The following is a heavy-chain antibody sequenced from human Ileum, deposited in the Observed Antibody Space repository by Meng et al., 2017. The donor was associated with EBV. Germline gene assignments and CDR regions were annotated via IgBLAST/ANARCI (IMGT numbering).Heavy chain of an antibody. Sequence: LPHTGLVSGDSIGGSNYYCDWNRHPPGKVLHLIPNIYYSGSTYYNPSFKSRVTQSVDTSKNQFSLKLSSVTAADTAVYYCAKVPSYYYYSRGYVTPFDYWGQGTLVTVSS. CDR3: AKVPSYYYYSRGYVTPFDY. CDR2: IYYSGST. CDR1: GDSIGGSNYY. J-gene: IGHJ4*02. D-gene: IGHD3-22*01. V-gene: IGHV4-39*07.